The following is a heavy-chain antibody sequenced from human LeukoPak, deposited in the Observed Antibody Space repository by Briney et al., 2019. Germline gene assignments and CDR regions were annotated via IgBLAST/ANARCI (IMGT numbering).Heavy chain of an antibody. J-gene: IGHJ5*02. Sequence: PGGSLRLSCAASGFTFSSYWMSWVRQAPGRGLQWVASIKQDGSEIYYVEPVKGRFSISRDNDKNALYLQMNSLRAEDTAVYYCARDFRNSGWYSNWFDPWGQGTLVTVSS. D-gene: IGHD6-19*01. V-gene: IGHV3-7*01. CDR2: IKQDGSEI. CDR1: GFTFSSYW. CDR3: ARDFRNSGWYSNWFDP.